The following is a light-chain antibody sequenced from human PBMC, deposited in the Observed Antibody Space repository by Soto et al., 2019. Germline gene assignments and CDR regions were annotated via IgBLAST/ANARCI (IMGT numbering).Light chain of an antibody. CDR1: QSISSW. Sequence: DIQMTQSPSTLSASVGDRVTITCRASQSISSWLAWYQQKPGKAPKLLIYDASSLESGVPSRFSGIGSGTEFTLTISSLQPDDFATYYCQQYNSYSWTFGQWTKVEIK. CDR3: QQYNSYSWT. V-gene: IGKV1-5*01. J-gene: IGKJ1*01. CDR2: DAS.